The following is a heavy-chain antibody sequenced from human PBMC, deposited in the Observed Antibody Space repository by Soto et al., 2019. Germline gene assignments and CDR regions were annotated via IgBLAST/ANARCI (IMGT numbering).Heavy chain of an antibody. Sequence: SVKVSCKASGGTFSSYAISWVRQAPGQGLEWMGGIIPIFGTANYAQKFQGRVTITADESTSTAYMELSSLRSEDTAVYYCARDTGIAARPFDYWGQGTLVTVSS. J-gene: IGHJ4*02. CDR3: ARDTGIAARPFDY. D-gene: IGHD6-6*01. CDR2: IIPIFGTA. CDR1: GGTFSSYA. V-gene: IGHV1-69*13.